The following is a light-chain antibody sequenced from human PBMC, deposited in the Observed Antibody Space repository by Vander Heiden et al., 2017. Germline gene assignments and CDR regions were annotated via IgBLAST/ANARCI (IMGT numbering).Light chain of an antibody. CDR2: DDS. J-gene: IGLJ2*01. V-gene: IGLV3-21*02. CDR1: NIGSKG. CDR3: QVWDSSSDHVV. Sequence: SSLLTQPPSVSVAPAQTARITCGGNNIGSKGVHWYQQKPGQAPVLVVYDDSDRPSGIPEGFSGSNSGNTATLTISRVEAGDEADYYCQVWDSSSDHVVFGGGTKLTVL.